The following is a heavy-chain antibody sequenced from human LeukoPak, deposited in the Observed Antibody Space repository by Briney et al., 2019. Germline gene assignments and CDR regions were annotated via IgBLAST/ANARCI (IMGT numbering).Heavy chain of an antibody. J-gene: IGHJ4*02. CDR2: INPNSGGT. V-gene: IGHV1-2*02. D-gene: IGHD4-17*01. CDR3: ARERLTYGDYVRDY. Sequence: ASVKVSCKASGYTFTGYYMHWVRQAPGQGLEWMGWINPNSGGTNYAQKFQGRVTMTRDTSISTAYMELSKLRSDDTAVYYCARERLTYGDYVRDYWGQGTLVTVSS. CDR1: GYTFTGYY.